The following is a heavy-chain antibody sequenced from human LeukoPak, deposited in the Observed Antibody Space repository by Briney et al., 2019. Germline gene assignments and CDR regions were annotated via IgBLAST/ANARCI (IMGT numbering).Heavy chain of an antibody. V-gene: IGHV1-8*01. D-gene: IGHD2-15*01. Sequence: ASVKVSCKASGYTFTSYDINWVRQATGQGLEWMGWMNPISGNTGSAQRFQGRVTMTRNTSISTAYTELSSLRSEDTAVYYCARALRVGRYSADYWGQGTLVTVSS. CDR3: ARALRVGRYSADY. CDR1: GYTFTSYD. CDR2: MNPISGNT. J-gene: IGHJ4*02.